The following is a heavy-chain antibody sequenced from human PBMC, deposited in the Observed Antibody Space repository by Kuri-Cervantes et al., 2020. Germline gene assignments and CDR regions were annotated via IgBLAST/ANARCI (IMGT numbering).Heavy chain of an antibody. CDR1: YY. CDR3: AKEAVEMATIVY. CDR2: ISSSSSTI. Sequence: YYWGWIRQPPGKGLEWVSYISSSSSTIYYADSVKGRFTISRDNAKNSLYLQMNSLRAEDTAVYYCAKEAVEMATIVYWGQGTLVTVSS. V-gene: IGHV3-11*01. D-gene: IGHD5-24*01. J-gene: IGHJ4*02.